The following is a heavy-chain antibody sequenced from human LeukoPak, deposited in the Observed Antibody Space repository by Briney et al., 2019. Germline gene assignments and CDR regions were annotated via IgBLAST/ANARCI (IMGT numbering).Heavy chain of an antibody. CDR1: GGSISSYY. CDR2: IYYSGST. D-gene: IGHD1-26*01. J-gene: IGHJ6*03. CDR3: ARSGTVGATFYYYYMDV. Sequence: SQTLSLTCTVSGGSISSYYWSWIRQPPGKGLEWIGYIYYSGSTNYNPSLKSRVTISVDTSKNQFSLKLSSVTAADTAVYFCARSGTVGATFYYYYMDVWGKGTTVTVSS. V-gene: IGHV4-59*01.